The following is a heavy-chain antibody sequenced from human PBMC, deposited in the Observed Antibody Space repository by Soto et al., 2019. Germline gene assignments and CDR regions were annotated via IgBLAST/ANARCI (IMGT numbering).Heavy chain of an antibody. J-gene: IGHJ4*02. CDR1: GFTFSSYA. V-gene: IGHV3-30-3*01. CDR3: ARDLRGYSYGYLGY. D-gene: IGHD5-18*01. CDR2: ISYDGSNK. Sequence: QVQLVESGGGVVQPGRSPRLSCAASGFTFSSYAMHWVRQAPGKGLEWVAVISYDGSNKYYADSVKGRFTISRDNSKNTLYLQMNSLRAEDTAVYYCARDLRGYSYGYLGYWGQGTLVTVSS.